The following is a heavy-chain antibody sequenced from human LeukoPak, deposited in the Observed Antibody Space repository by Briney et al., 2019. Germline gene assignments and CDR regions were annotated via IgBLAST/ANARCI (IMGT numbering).Heavy chain of an antibody. CDR1: GFTFSSYW. Sequence: PGGSLRLSCAASGFTFSSYWMSWVRQAPGKGLEWVANIKQDGSEKYYVDSVKGRFTISRDNAKNSLYPQMNSLRAEDTAVYYCAREGPVGVESMDVWGKGTTVTVSS. CDR3: AREGPVGVESMDV. J-gene: IGHJ6*04. V-gene: IGHV3-7*03. CDR2: IKQDGSEK. D-gene: IGHD5-24*01.